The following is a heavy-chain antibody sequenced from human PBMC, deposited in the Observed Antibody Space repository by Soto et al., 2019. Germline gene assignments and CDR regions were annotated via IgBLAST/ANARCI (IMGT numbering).Heavy chain of an antibody. CDR2: IIPIFGTA. Sequence: SVKVSCKASGGTFSSYAISWVRQAPGQELEWMGGIIPIFGTANYAQKFQGRVAITADESTSTAYMELSSLRFEDTAVYYCARDREMATIMAFDYWGQGTLVTVSS. D-gene: IGHD5-12*01. CDR1: GGTFSSYA. V-gene: IGHV1-69*13. CDR3: ARDREMATIMAFDY. J-gene: IGHJ4*02.